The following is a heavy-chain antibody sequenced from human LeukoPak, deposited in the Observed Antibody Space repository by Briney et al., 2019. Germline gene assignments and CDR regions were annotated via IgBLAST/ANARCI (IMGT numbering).Heavy chain of an antibody. CDR3: AKDRSGYSSGWYVY. CDR2: IRYDGSNK. Sequence: GGSLRLSCAASGFTFSSYGMHWVRQAPGKGLEWVAFIRYDGSNKYYADSVKGRFTISRDNSKNTLYLQMNSLRAEDTAVYYCAKDRSGYSSGWYVYWGQGTLVTVSS. CDR1: GFTFSSYG. D-gene: IGHD6-19*01. V-gene: IGHV3-30*02. J-gene: IGHJ4*02.